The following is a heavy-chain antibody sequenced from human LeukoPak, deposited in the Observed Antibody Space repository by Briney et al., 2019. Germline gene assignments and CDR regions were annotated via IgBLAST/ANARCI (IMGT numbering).Heavy chain of an antibody. CDR2: IYPGDSDT. Sequence: GESLKISCKGSGYSFTSYWIGWVRQMPGKGLERMGIIYPGDSDTRYSPSFQGQVTISADKSISTAYLQWSSLKASDTAMYYCARQLGYCSSTSCSYYYYMDVWGKGTTVTVSS. V-gene: IGHV5-51*01. J-gene: IGHJ6*03. CDR1: GYSFTSYW. CDR3: ARQLGYCSSTSCSYYYYMDV. D-gene: IGHD2-2*01.